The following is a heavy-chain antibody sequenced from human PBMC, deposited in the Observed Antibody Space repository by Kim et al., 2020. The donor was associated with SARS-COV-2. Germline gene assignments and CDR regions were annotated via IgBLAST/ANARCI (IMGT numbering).Heavy chain of an antibody. D-gene: IGHD6-19*01. CDR3: ARSASSSGWYVQQPSTAYYY. V-gene: IGHV3-11*06. J-gene: IGHJ4*02. Sequence: RFTISRDNAKNSLYLQMNSLRAEDTAVYYCARSASSSGWYVQQPSTAYYYWGQGTLVTVSS.